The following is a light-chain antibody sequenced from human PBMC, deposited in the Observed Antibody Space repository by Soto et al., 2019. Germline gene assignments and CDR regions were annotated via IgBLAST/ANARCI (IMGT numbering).Light chain of an antibody. Sequence: DIQMTQSPSTLSASVGDRVTITCRASQSISDWLAWYQQKPGEIPKLLIYKASSLDTGVPSRFSGTGSGTGYPPTIGALQPENFATHYFHQYRSLGSSAQGTKV. CDR2: KAS. J-gene: IGKJ1*01. CDR1: QSISDW. CDR3: HQYRSLGS. V-gene: IGKV1-5*03.